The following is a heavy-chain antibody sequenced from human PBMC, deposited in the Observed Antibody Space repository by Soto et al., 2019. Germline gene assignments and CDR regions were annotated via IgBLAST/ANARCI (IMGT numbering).Heavy chain of an antibody. CDR3: ARERRDRGVVITGGRGPYYYYMDV. J-gene: IGHJ6*03. D-gene: IGHD3-10*01. CDR2: IWDDGSNK. V-gene: IGHV3-33*01. Sequence: GGSLRLSCAASGFTFSSYGMHWVRQAPGKGLEWVAAIWDDGSNKYYADSVKGRFTISRDNSKNTLYLQMNSLRAEDTAVYYCARERRDRGVVITGGRGPYYYYMDVWGKGTTVTVSS. CDR1: GFTFSSYG.